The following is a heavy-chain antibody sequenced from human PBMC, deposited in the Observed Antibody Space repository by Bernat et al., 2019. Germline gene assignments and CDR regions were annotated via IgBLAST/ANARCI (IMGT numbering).Heavy chain of an antibody. CDR2: INHSGST. CDR3: ARTTVTTGECNY. CDR1: GGSFSGYY. Sequence: QVQLQQWGTGLLKPSETLSLTCAVYGGSFSGYYWSWIRQPPGKGLEWIGEINHSGSTNYNPSLKSRVTISVDTSKNQFSLKLSSVTAADTAVYYSARTTVTTGECNYWGQGTLVTVSS. V-gene: IGHV4-34*01. J-gene: IGHJ4*02. D-gene: IGHD4-17*01.